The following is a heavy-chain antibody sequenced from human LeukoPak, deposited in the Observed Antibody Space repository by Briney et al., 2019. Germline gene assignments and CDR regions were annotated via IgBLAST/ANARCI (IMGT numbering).Heavy chain of an antibody. CDR2: INHNGKT. Sequence: PSETLSLTCSVSGDSVSSNNYYWGWIRQPPGKGLEWIGSINHNGKTFYNPSLKSRVTISVDTSNNQFSLKLSSVTAADTAVYYCARGLIAAAGHYYFDYWGQGTLVTVSS. CDR3: ARGLIAAAGHYYFDY. D-gene: IGHD6-13*01. CDR1: GDSVSSNNYY. J-gene: IGHJ4*02. V-gene: IGHV4-39*07.